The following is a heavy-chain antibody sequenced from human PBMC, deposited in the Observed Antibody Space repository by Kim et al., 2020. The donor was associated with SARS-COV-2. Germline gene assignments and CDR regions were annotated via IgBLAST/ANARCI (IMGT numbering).Heavy chain of an antibody. J-gene: IGHJ4*02. CDR3: ARALLWFGGYIDY. Sequence: GGSLRLSCAASGFTFSSYAMHWVRQAPGKGLEWVAAISYDGSNKYYADSVKGRFTISRDNSKNTLYLQMNSLRAEDTAVYYCARALLWFGGYIDYWGQGTMVTVSS. V-gene: IGHV3-30-3*01. D-gene: IGHD3-10*01. CDR1: GFTFSSYA. CDR2: ISYDGSNK.